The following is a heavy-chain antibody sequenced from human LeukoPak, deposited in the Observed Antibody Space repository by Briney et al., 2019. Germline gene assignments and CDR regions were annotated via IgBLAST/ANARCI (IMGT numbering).Heavy chain of an antibody. CDR1: GSTFSSYA. J-gene: IGHJ4*02. CDR3: AKDPGHYFDY. Sequence: GGSLRLSCAASGSTFSSYAMSWVRQAPGKGLEWVSAISGSGDSTYYADSVKGRFTISRDNSKNTLYLQMNSLRAEDTAVYYCAKDPGHYFDYWGQGTLVTVSS. D-gene: IGHD7-27*01. V-gene: IGHV3-23*01. CDR2: ISGSGDST.